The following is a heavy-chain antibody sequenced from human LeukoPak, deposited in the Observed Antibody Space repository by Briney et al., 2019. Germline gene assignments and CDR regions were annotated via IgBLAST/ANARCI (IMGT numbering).Heavy chain of an antibody. J-gene: IGHJ6*04. CDR2: ITSSGNYI. D-gene: IGHD2-2*01. Sequence: GGSLRLFCAASGFTFSSYSMNWVRQAPGKGLEWVSSITSSGNYIHYADSVKGRFTISRDNAKNSLYLQMNSLRAEDTAVYYCARDSKLYCSSTSCYMDVWGKGTTVTVSS. CDR1: GFTFSSYS. CDR3: ARDSKLYCSSTSCYMDV. V-gene: IGHV3-21*01.